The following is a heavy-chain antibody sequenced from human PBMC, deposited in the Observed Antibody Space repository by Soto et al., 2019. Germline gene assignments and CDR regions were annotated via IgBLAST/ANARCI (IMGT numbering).Heavy chain of an antibody. CDR1: GGSISSYY. CDR2: IFYSGST. J-gene: IGHJ4*02. Sequence: TLSPTCTVSGGSISSYYRSWIRQPPGKGLEYIGFIFYSGSTNSNPSLRSRVTISVDPSKNQFSLKLSSLTAADTAVYYCARGDGLYGGNSPPFDYWGQGTLVTVSS. V-gene: IGHV4-59*01. CDR3: ARGDGLYGGNSPPFDY. D-gene: IGHD4-17*01.